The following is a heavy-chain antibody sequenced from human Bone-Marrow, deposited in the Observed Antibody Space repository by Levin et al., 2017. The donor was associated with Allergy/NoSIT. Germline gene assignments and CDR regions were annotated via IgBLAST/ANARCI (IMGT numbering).Heavy chain of an antibody. CDR3: ARDREYCDSTGCSGGDEMDY. D-gene: IGHD2/OR15-2a*01. CDR1: GFTFRRSW. Sequence: GESLKISCAASGFTFRRSWMHWVRQAAGKGPVWISRIDGDGTITDYEDSVKGRFSISRDNARNTLYLQMSSLRAEDTAVYYCARDREYCDSTGCSGGDEMDYWGRGTLVTVSS. V-gene: IGHV3-74*01. J-gene: IGHJ4*02. CDR2: IDGDGTIT.